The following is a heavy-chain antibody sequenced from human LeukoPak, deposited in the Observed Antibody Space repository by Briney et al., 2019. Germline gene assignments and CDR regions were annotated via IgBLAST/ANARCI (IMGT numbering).Heavy chain of an antibody. V-gene: IGHV3-11*01. J-gene: IGHJ4*02. CDR3: AKGTQRYSSSWYDY. CDR2: ISSSGSTI. D-gene: IGHD6-13*01. CDR1: GFTFSDYY. Sequence: GGSLRLSCAASGFTFSDYYMSWIRQAPGKGLEWVSYISSSGSTIYYADSVKGRFTISRDNAKNSLYLQMNSLRAEDTALYYCAKGTQRYSSSWYDYWGQGTLVTVSS.